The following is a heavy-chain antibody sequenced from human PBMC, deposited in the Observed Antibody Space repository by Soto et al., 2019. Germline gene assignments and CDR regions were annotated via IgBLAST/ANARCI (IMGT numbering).Heavy chain of an antibody. CDR2: IYYSGST. Sequence: QVQLQESGPGLVKPSETLSLTCTVSGGSISSYYWSWIRQPPGKGLEWIGYIYYSGSTNYNPSLKTRVTISVDTSKNQFSLTLSCVTAADTAVYYCARQPQTPYGSGSYFGPWGQGTLVTVSS. CDR1: GGSISSYY. CDR3: ARQPQTPYGSGSYFGP. D-gene: IGHD3-10*01. V-gene: IGHV4-59*08. J-gene: IGHJ5*02.